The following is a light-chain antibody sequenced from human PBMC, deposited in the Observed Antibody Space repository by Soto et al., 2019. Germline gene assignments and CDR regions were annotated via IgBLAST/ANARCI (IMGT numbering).Light chain of an antibody. Sequence: DIQMTQSPSTLSGSVGDRVTITCRASQTISSWVAWYQQKPGKAPKLLIYKASTLKSGVPSRFSGSGSGTEFTLTISILQPDDFATYYCQHYNSYSEAFGQGTKVELK. CDR2: KAS. CDR1: QTISSW. J-gene: IGKJ1*01. V-gene: IGKV1-5*03. CDR3: QHYNSYSEA.